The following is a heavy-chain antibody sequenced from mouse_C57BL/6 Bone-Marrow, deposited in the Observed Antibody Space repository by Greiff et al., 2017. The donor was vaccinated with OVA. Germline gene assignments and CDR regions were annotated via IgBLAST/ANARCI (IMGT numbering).Heavy chain of an antibody. V-gene: IGHV14-4*01. CDR3: TTEGPHWYFDV. CDR2: IDPENGDT. Sequence: EVMLVESGAELVRPGASVKLSCTASGFNIKDDYMHWVKQRPEQGLEWIGWIDPENGDTEYASKFQGKATITADTSSNTAYLQLSSLTSEDTAVYYCTTEGPHWYFDVWGTGTTVTVSS. J-gene: IGHJ1*03. D-gene: IGHD3-3*01. CDR1: GFNIKDDY.